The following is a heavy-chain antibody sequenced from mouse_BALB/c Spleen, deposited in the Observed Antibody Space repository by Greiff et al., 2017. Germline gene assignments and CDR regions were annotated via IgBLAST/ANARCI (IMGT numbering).Heavy chain of an antibody. D-gene: IGHD2-1*01. J-gene: IGHJ4*01. Sequence: EVQLQESGPSLVKPSQTLSLTCSVTGDSITSGYWNWIRKFPGNKLEYMGYISSSGSTYYNPSLKSRISITRDTSKNQYYLQLNSVTTEDTATYYCAREGNYGNYYYAMDYWGQGTSVTVSS. CDR2: ISSSGST. CDR1: GDSITSGY. CDR3: AREGNYGNYYYAMDY. V-gene: IGHV3-8*02.